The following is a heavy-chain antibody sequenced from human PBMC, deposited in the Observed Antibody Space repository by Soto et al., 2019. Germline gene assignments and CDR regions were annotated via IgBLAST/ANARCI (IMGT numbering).Heavy chain of an antibody. CDR2: IIPIFGTA. J-gene: IGHJ5*02. CDR1: GGTFSSYA. V-gene: IGHV1-69*13. D-gene: IGHD4-17*01. Sequence: GASVKVSGKASGGTFSSYAISWVRQAPGQGLEWMGGIIPIFGTANYAQKFQGRVTITADESTSTAYMELSSLRSEDTAVYYCARAHYAWFDPWGQGTLVTVSS. CDR3: ARAHYAWFDP.